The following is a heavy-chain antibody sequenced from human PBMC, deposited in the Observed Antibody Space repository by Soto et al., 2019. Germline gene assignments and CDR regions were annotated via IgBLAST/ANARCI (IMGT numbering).Heavy chain of an antibody. CDR1: GYNFAGYW. CDR2: IYPSDSDT. CDR3: ARGGVSTRTFDY. D-gene: IGHD3-3*01. J-gene: IGHJ4*02. V-gene: IGHV5-51*01. Sequence: ESLTIFFRGYGYNFAGYWIALVRQMPGKGLELMGIIYPSDSDTRYRPSFQGQVTISADKSISSAYLQWSSLRASDAAMYYCARGGVSTRTFDYWGQGTPVTVSS.